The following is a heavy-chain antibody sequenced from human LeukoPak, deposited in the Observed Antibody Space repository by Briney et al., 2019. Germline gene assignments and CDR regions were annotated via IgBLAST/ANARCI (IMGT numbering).Heavy chain of an antibody. CDR1: GGSFSGYY. D-gene: IGHD4-17*01. J-gene: IGHJ5*02. CDR2: INHSGST. CDR3: ARVMTTVTTWFDP. V-gene: IGHV4-34*01. Sequence: ETLSLTCAVYGGSFSGYYWSWIRQPPGKGLEWIGEINHSGSTNYNPSLKSRVTISVDTSKNQFSLKLSSVTAADTAVYYCARVMTTVTTWFDPWGQGTLVTVSS.